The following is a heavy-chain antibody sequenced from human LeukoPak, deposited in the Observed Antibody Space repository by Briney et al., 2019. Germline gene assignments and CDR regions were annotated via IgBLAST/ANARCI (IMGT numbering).Heavy chain of an antibody. CDR2: ISSSSSYI. J-gene: IGHJ4*02. V-gene: IGHV3-21*01. CDR3: ASGRDGYNDALNY. Sequence: GGSLRLSCAASGFTFSSYSMNWVRQAPGKGLEWVSSISSSSSYIYYADSVKGRFTISRDNAKNSLYLQMNSLRAEDTAVYYCASGRDGYNDALNYWGQGTLVTVSS. CDR1: GFTFSSYS. D-gene: IGHD5-24*01.